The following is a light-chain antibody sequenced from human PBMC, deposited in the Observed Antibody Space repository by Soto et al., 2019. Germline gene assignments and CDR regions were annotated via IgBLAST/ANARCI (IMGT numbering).Light chain of an antibody. CDR3: NSYTSSNTDV. J-gene: IGLJ1*01. CDR2: EVS. Sequence: ALTQPASVSGSPGQAITISCSGSSSDVGAHNFVSWYQHHPGKAPKLMIYEVSNRPSGVSNRFSGSKSGNTASLTISGLQAEDEADYYCNSYTSSNTDVFGSGTKVTVL. V-gene: IGLV2-14*01. CDR1: SSDVGAHNF.